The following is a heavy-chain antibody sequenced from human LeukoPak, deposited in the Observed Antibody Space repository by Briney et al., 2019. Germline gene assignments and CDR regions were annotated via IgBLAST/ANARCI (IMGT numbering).Heavy chain of an antibody. J-gene: IGHJ3*02. CDR3: AREGIAVADPAFDI. Sequence: ASVKVSCKASGGTFSSYAISWVRQAPGQGLEWMGGIIPIFGTANYAQKFQGRVTITTDESTSTAYMELSSLRSDDTAVYYCAREGIAVADPAFDIWGQGTMVTASS. CDR1: GGTFSSYA. CDR2: IIPIFGTA. V-gene: IGHV1-69*05. D-gene: IGHD6-19*01.